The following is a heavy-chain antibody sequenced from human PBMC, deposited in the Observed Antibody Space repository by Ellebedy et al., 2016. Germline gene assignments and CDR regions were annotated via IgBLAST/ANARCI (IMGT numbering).Heavy chain of an antibody. CDR2: INSDASST. CDR3: ARLKADYGSGSL. V-gene: IGHV3-74*01. D-gene: IGHD3-10*01. J-gene: IGHJ4*02. Sequence: GESLKISXTASGFTFSNYWMHWVRLAPGKGLVWVSRINSDASSTGYADSVKGRFTISRDNAKNTLYLQMNSLRAEDTAVYYCARLKADYGSGSLWGQGTLVTVSS. CDR1: GFTFSNYW.